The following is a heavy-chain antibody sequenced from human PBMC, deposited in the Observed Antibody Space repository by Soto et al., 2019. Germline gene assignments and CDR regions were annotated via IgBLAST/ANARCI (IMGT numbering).Heavy chain of an antibody. Sequence: ASVKDSCKASGCTFTGYYMHLVRQAPGQGLEWMGWINPNSGGTNYAQKFQGWVTMTRDTSISTAYMELSRLRSDDTAVYYCARVITMVRDGAFDIWGQGTMVTVSS. CDR2: INPNSGGT. D-gene: IGHD3-10*01. J-gene: IGHJ3*02. CDR1: GCTFTGYY. V-gene: IGHV1-2*04. CDR3: ARVITMVRDGAFDI.